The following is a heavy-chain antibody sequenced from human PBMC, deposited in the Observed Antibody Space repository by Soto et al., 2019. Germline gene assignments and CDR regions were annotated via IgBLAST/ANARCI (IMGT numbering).Heavy chain of an antibody. Sequence: QVQLVQSGAEVKKPGASVKVSCKASGYTSTAYPMHWVRQAPGQRLEWMGWINVANGDTGYSQKFQGRVTVTRDTSARTVYMELSSLTSEDTAGYYCARKDYYGAGIYYFDHWGQGTLVTVSS. D-gene: IGHD3-10*01. V-gene: IGHV1-3*01. CDR3: ARKDYYGAGIYYFDH. CDR2: INVANGDT. CDR1: GYTSTAYP. J-gene: IGHJ4*02.